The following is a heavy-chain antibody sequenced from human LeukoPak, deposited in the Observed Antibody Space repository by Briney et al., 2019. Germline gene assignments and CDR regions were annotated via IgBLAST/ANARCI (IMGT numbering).Heavy chain of an antibody. J-gene: IGHJ5*02. CDR1: GFTFSSYG. CDR2: IYSGGTT. V-gene: IGHV3-NL1*01. Sequence: GGSLRLSCAASGFTFSSYGMHWVRQAPGKGLEWVSVIYSGGTTYYANSVKGRFTISRDSSKNTMYLQMNSLRVEDTAMYYCGRDVGPWGQGTLVTVSS. CDR3: GRDVGP.